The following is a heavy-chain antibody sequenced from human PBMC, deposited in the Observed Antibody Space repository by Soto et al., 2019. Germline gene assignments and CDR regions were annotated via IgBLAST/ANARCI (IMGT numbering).Heavy chain of an antibody. CDR2: IYYSGST. Sequence: SETLSLTCTVSGGSISSGGYYWSWIRQHPGKGLEWIGYIYYSGSTYYNPSLKSRVTISVDTSKNQFSLKLSSVTAADTAVYYCARGVGVVVVIPYFDYWGQGTLVTVSS. V-gene: IGHV4-31*03. D-gene: IGHD3-22*01. CDR1: GGSISSGGYY. CDR3: ARGVGVVVVIPYFDY. J-gene: IGHJ4*02.